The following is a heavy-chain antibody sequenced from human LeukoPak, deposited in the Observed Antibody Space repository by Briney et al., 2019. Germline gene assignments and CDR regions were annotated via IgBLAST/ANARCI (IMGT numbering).Heavy chain of an antibody. Sequence: PSETLSLTCAVYGGSFSGYYWSWIRQPPGKGLEWIGEINHSGSTNYNPSLKSRVTISVDTSKNQFSLKLSSVTAADTAVYYCARAVTDLAAPFDYWGQGTLVTVSS. V-gene: IGHV4-34*01. CDR1: GGSFSGYY. CDR3: ARAVTDLAAPFDY. D-gene: IGHD4-23*01. CDR2: INHSGST. J-gene: IGHJ4*02.